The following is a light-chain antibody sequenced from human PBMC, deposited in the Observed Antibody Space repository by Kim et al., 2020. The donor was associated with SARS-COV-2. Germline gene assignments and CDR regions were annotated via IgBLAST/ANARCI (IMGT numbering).Light chain of an antibody. Sequence: QSALTQPASVSGSPGQSTTISCTGTSSDVGGYNYVSWYQQHPGKAPKLMIYDVSKRLSGVSNRFSGSKSGNTASLTISGLQAEDEADYYCSSYTSSSTFDYYVFGTGTEVTVL. CDR2: DVS. J-gene: IGLJ1*01. V-gene: IGLV2-14*01. CDR3: SSYTSSSTFDYYV. CDR1: SSDVGGYNY.